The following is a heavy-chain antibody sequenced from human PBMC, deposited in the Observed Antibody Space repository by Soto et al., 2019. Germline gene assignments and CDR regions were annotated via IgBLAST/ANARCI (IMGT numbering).Heavy chain of an antibody. CDR3: AQDAGATYPYKY. D-gene: IGHD1-20*01. Sequence: GGSLRLSCAASGFTVSSNYMGWVRQAPGKGLEWVSLIYSGGSTYYADSVKGRFTISRDNSKNTLYLQMNSLRADDTAVYYCAQDAGATYPYKYWGQGTLVNVST. CDR2: IYSGGST. J-gene: IGHJ4*02. CDR1: GFTVSSNY. V-gene: IGHV3-53*01.